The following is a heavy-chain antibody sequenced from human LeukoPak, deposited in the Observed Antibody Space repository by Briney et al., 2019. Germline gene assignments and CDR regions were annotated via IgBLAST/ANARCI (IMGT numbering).Heavy chain of an antibody. CDR1: GFTFSSYW. CDR3: SSDQHSTQTGELRSAFDF. V-gene: IGHV3-7*01. J-gene: IGHJ4*02. Sequence: GGSLRLSCAVSGFTFSSYWMSWVRQAPGRGLEWVANIKQDGSEKYYVDSVKGRFTISRDNAKNSLYLQMNSLRAEDTAFYYCSSDQHSTQTGELRSAFDFWGQGTLDTVS. D-gene: IGHD2-15*01. CDR2: IKQDGSEK.